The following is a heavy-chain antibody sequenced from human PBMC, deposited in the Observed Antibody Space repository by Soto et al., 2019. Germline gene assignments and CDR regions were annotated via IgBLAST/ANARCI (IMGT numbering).Heavy chain of an antibody. D-gene: IGHD6-19*01. CDR2: IIPILGIA. J-gene: IGHJ4*02. CDR1: GGTFSSYT. CDR3: AGEYSSGWYFG. Sequence: QVQLVQSGAEVKKPGSSVKVSCKASGGTFSSYTISWVRQAPGQGLEWMGRIIPILGIANYAQKFQGRVMITADKSTSTAYMELSSLRSEDTAVYYCAGEYSSGWYFGWGQGTLVTVSS. V-gene: IGHV1-69*02.